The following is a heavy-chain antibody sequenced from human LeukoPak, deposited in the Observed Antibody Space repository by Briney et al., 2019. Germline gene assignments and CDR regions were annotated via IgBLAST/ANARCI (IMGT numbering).Heavy chain of an antibody. D-gene: IGHD1-26*01. Sequence: GGSLRLSCAASGFTFSGSAMHWVRQASGKGLEWVGRIRSKANSYATAYAASVKGRFTISGDDSKNTAYLQMNSLKTEDTAVYYCTVSGSSPDVDYWGQGTLVTVSS. CDR1: GFTFSGSA. CDR2: IRSKANSYAT. V-gene: IGHV3-73*01. J-gene: IGHJ4*02. CDR3: TVSGSSPDVDY.